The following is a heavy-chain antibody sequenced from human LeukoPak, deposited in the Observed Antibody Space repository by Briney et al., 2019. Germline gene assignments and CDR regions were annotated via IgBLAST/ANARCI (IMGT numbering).Heavy chain of an antibody. J-gene: IGHJ4*02. Sequence: ASVKVSCKASGYTFTNYGISWVRQAPGQGLEWMGWISAYDGNTNYAQKLQGRVTLTTATSTSTAYMELRSLRSDDTAVYYCTRASGTEYDYWGQGTLVTVSS. CDR2: ISAYDGNT. D-gene: IGHD3/OR15-3a*01. CDR1: GYTFTNYG. V-gene: IGHV1-18*01. CDR3: TRASGTEYDY.